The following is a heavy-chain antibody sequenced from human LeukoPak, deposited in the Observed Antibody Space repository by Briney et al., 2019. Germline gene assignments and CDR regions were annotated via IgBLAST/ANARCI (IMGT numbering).Heavy chain of an antibody. J-gene: IGHJ4*02. CDR2: MKPDGSEK. V-gene: IGHV3-7*01. CDR3: ARGHGDYGIN. Sequence: SGGSLRLSCAVSGFTFSSYWMTWVRQAPGKGLEWVATMKPDGSEKYYVDSVKGRFTISRDNAKSSLYLQMNSLRAEDTAVYHCARGHGDYGINWGQGTLVTVSS. D-gene: IGHD4-17*01. CDR1: GFTFSSYW.